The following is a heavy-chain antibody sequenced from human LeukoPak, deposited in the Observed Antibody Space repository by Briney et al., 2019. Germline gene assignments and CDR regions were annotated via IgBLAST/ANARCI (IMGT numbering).Heavy chain of an antibody. CDR1: GFTFSSYS. J-gene: IGHJ4*02. D-gene: IGHD3/OR15-3a*01. CDR3: AKRTDFWTGYLDY. Sequence: GGSLRLSCAASGFTFSSYSMNWVRQAPGKGLEWVSYISSSGSSINYADSVKGRFTISRDNSKNTLFLQMNSLRAEDTAVYYCAKRTDFWTGYLDYWGQGTLVTVSS. CDR2: ISSSGSSI. V-gene: IGHV3-48*01.